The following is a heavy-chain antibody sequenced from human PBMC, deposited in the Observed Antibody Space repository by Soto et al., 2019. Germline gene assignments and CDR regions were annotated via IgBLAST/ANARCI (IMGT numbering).Heavy chain of an antibody. CDR3: ARKILTGYFPHEYYFDY. CDR1: GGTFSSYT. D-gene: IGHD3-9*01. CDR2: IIPILGIA. V-gene: IGHV1-69*02. Sequence: GASVKVSCKASGGTFSSYTISWVRQAPGQGLEWMGRIIPILGIANYAQKFQGRVTITADKSTSTAYMELSSLRSEDTAVYYCARKILTGYFPHEYYFDYWGQGTLVTVSS. J-gene: IGHJ4*02.